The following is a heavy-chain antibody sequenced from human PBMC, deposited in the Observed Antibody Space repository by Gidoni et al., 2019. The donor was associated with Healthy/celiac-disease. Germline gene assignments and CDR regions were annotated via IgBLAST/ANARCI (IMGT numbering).Heavy chain of an antibody. D-gene: IGHD6-13*01. CDR3: AKDGGSSSWYDYYYYYGMDV. CDR2: ISYDGSNK. J-gene: IGHJ6*02. Sequence: QVQLVESGGGVVQPGRSLRLSCAASGFTFSSYGMHWVRQAPGKGLEWVAVISYDGSNKYYADSVKGRFTISRDNSKNTLYLQMNSLRAEDTAVYYCAKDGGSSSWYDYYYYYGMDVWGQGTTVTVSS. V-gene: IGHV3-30*18. CDR1: GFTFSSYG.